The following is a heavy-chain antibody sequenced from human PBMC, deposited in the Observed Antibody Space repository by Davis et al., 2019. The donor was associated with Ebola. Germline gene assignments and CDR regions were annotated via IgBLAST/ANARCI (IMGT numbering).Heavy chain of an antibody. V-gene: IGHV1-2*04. J-gene: IGHJ4*02. CDR3: ARWSHYYGSGSYYSFDY. Sequence: AASVKVSCKASGYTFTGYYMHWVRQAPGQGLEWMGWINPNSGGTNYAQKFQGWVTMTRDTFISTAYMELSRLRSDDTAVYYCARWSHYYGSGSYYSFDYWGQGTLVTVSS. CDR2: INPNSGGT. D-gene: IGHD3-10*01. CDR1: GYTFTGYY.